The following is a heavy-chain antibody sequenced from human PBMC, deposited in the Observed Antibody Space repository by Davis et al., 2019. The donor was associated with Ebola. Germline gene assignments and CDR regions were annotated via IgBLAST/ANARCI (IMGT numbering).Heavy chain of an antibody. V-gene: IGHV1-2*04. Sequence: ASVKVSCQASGYTFTGYYMHWVRQAPGQGLEWMGWINPNSGGTNYAQKFQGWVTMTRDTSISTAYMELSRLRSDDTAVYYCARGGSYGGYYYGMDVWGQGTTVTVSS. CDR1: GYTFTGYY. CDR3: ARGGSYGGYYYGMDV. CDR2: INPNSGGT. D-gene: IGHD1-26*01. J-gene: IGHJ6*02.